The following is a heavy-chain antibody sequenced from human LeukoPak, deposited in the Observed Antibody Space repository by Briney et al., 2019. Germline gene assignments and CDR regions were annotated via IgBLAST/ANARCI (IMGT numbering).Heavy chain of an antibody. J-gene: IGHJ4*02. Sequence: GGSLRLSCAASGFTFSSFTMAWVRQAPGKGLEWVSTISDSGGSTYYADSVKGRFTISRDNSKNTLNLQMNSLRAEDTAVYFCAKDLRGYTYGYFAYWGQGALVTISS. CDR1: GFTFSSFT. V-gene: IGHV3-23*01. D-gene: IGHD5-18*01. CDR2: ISDSGGST. CDR3: AKDLRGYTYGYFAY.